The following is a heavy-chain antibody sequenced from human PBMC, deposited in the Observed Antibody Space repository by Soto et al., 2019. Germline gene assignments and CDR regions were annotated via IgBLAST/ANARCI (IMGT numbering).Heavy chain of an antibody. V-gene: IGHV4-59*01. J-gene: IGHJ4*02. CDR3: ARGQGTTKLSLHHDY. D-gene: IGHD1-1*01. CDR1: GGSISSYY. CDR2: IYYSGNT. Sequence: SETLSLTCTVSGGSISSYYWSWIRQPPGKGLEWIGYIYYSGNTIYNPSLRSRATISVDTSKNQFSLNLSSVTAEDTAVYYCARGQGTTKLSLHHDYGGQGPRVPVP.